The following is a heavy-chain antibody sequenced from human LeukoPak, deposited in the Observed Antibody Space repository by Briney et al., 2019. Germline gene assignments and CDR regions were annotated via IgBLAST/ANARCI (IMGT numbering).Heavy chain of an antibody. CDR3: ARALVRATMVWYFDL. CDR2: ISHSGST. CDR1: GGSFSGYY. Sequence: PSETLSLTCAVSGGSFSGYYWSWIRQPPGKGLEWIGEISHSGSTNYSPSLKSRVTTSVDTSKNQFSLNLSSVTAADTAVYYCARALVRATMVWYFDLWGRGTLVTVSS. D-gene: IGHD5-12*01. J-gene: IGHJ2*01. V-gene: IGHV4-34*01.